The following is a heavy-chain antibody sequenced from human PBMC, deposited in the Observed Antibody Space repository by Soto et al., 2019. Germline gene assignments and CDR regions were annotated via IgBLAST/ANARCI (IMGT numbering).Heavy chain of an antibody. Sequence: MQLVESGGALVQPGRSLRLSCAASGFSFGDYAMHWVRQAPGKGLEWVSGISWKSASIGYADSVKGRFIISRDNAKKSLYLQLNSLRAEDTALYYCAKSTGGTANGLDVWGQGTTVTVSS. CDR1: GFSFGDYA. CDR2: ISWKSASI. J-gene: IGHJ6*02. CDR3: AKSTGGTANGLDV. D-gene: IGHD2-8*02. V-gene: IGHV3-9*01.